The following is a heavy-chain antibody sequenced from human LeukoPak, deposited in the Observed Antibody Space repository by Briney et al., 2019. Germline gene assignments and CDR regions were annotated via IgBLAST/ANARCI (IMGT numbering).Heavy chain of an antibody. V-gene: IGHV3-30*14. CDR2: FSSDGINK. CDR3: VRDNPRCCGVVPANIDDY. J-gene: IGHJ4*02. Sequence: GRSLRLSCAASGFTFSDYPMHWFRQAPGKGLEWVAVFSSDGINKYYADSVRGRFTISRDNAKNSLFLQMNSLRAEDTAVYYCVRDNPRCCGVVPANIDDYWGQGTLVTVSS. CDR1: GFTFSDYP. D-gene: IGHD2-15*01.